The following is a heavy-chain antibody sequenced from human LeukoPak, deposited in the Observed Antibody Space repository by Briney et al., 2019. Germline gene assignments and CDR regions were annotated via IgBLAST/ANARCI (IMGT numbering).Heavy chain of an antibody. Sequence: GGSLRLSCAASGFTFSDYYMSWIRQASGKGLEWVSYISSSGSTIYYADSVKGRFTISRDNAKNSLYLQMNSLRAEDTAVYYCAREDAGRSMSSHRGKGPYDYWGQGTLVTVSS. CDR3: AREDAGRSMSSHRGKGPYDY. J-gene: IGHJ4*02. D-gene: IGHD2/OR15-2a*01. CDR1: GFTFSDYY. CDR2: ISSSGSTI. V-gene: IGHV3-11*01.